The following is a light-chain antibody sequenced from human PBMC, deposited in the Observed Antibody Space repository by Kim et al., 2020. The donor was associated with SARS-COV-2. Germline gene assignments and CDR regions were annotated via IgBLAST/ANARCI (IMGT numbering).Light chain of an antibody. Sequence: LTQPRSVSGSPGQSVTISCTGTSGDVGGYNFVSWYQHHPGKAPKVIIFDVTKRPSGVPDRFSGSKSGTTASLTISGLQAEDEADYYCCSYTGHTYV. J-gene: IGLJ1*01. CDR2: DVT. CDR1: SGDVGGYNF. CDR3: CSYTGHTYV. V-gene: IGLV2-11*01.